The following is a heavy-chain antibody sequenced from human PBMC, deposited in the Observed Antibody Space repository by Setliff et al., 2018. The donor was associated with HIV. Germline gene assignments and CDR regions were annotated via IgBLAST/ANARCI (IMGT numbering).Heavy chain of an antibody. CDR2: ISPNTGDT. Sequence: ASVKVSCKTAGYTFTAYFLQWVRQAPGQGLEWIGWISPNTGDTGIALKFQGRVTMTRGTSTSTTYLELDRLTYDDTAIYYCARGGYYTSGTWFDPWGQGTLVTVSS. J-gene: IGHJ5*02. CDR3: ARGGYYTSGTWFDP. V-gene: IGHV1-2*02. D-gene: IGHD3-10*01. CDR1: GYTFTAYF.